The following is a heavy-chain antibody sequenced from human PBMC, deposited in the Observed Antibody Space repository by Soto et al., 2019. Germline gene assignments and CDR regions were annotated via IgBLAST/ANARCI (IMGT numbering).Heavy chain of an antibody. CDR2: INHSGST. CDR1: GGSFSGYY. Sequence: PSETLSLTCAVYGGSFSGYYWSWIRQPPGKGLEWIGEINHSGSTNYNPSLKSRVTISVDTSKNQFSLKLSSVTAADTAVYYCARAHITMVRGVIIPYYYYGMDVWGQGTTVTVS. V-gene: IGHV4-34*01. D-gene: IGHD3-10*01. CDR3: ARAHITMVRGVIIPYYYYGMDV. J-gene: IGHJ6*02.